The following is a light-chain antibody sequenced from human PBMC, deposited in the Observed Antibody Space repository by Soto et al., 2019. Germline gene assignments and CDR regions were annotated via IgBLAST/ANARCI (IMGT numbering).Light chain of an antibody. CDR3: QQYHIYSGT. Sequence: DIQMTQSPSTLSASVGERVTITGRASQTIDSWLAWYQQGPGKPPNLLIYKASTLASGVPSRFSGSGSGTEFTLTINSLQPDDFATYYCQQYHIYSGTFGQGTKGDIK. CDR2: KAS. J-gene: IGKJ1*01. V-gene: IGKV1-5*03. CDR1: QTIDSW.